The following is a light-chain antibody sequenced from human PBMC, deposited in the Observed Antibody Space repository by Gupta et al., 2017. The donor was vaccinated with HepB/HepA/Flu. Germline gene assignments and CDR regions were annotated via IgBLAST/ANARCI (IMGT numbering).Light chain of an antibody. J-gene: IGLJ2*01. V-gene: IGLV1-44*01. CDR1: SSNIGSNT. Sequence: QSVLTQPPSASGTPGQRGTISCSGSSSNIGSNTVNWYQQLPGTAPKLLISSKNQRPSGVPDRFSGSKSGTSASLAISGLQSEDEADYYCAAWDDSLNGPVFGGGTKLTVL. CDR2: SKN. CDR3: AAWDDSLNGPV.